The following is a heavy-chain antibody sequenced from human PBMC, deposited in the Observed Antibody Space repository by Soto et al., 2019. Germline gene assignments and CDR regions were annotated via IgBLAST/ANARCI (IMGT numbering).Heavy chain of an antibody. D-gene: IGHD2-2*01. CDR1: GFTFSTYS. Sequence: GSLRLSCVDSGFTFSTYSMIWVRQAPGKGLEWVSAISPSGDKTYLADSVEGRFSISRDNSKNTLSLQMNSLRAEDTAVYYCARLDPGYCSSASCREFDYWGQGTLVTVSS. CDR3: ARLDPGYCSSASCREFDY. CDR2: ISPSGDKT. J-gene: IGHJ4*02. V-gene: IGHV3-23*01.